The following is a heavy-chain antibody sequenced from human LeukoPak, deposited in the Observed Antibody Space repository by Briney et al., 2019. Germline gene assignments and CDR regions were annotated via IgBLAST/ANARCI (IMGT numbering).Heavy chain of an antibody. D-gene: IGHD6-19*01. J-gene: IGHJ4*02. V-gene: IGHV4-59*08. CDR3: ARHKQWLVEGFDY. CDR2: IYYSGST. Sequence: PSETLSLTCTVSGGSISSYYWSWIRLPPGKGLEWIGYIYYSGSTYYNPSLKSRVTISVDTSKNQFSLKLSSVTAADTAVYYCARHKQWLVEGFDYWGQGTLVTVSS. CDR1: GGSISSYY.